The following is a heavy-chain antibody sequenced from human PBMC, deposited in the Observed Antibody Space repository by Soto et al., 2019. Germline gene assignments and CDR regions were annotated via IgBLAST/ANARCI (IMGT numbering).Heavy chain of an antibody. J-gene: IGHJ4*02. CDR1: GYTFTSYA. CDR2: INAGNGNT. CDR3: ARDPGEYSSPMFY. V-gene: IGHV1-3*01. Sequence: ASVKVSCKASGYTFTSYAMHWVRQAPGQRLEWMGWINAGNGNTKYSQKFQGRVTITRDTSASTAYMELSSLRSKDTAVYYCARDPGEYSSPMFYWGQGTLVTVSS. D-gene: IGHD6-6*01.